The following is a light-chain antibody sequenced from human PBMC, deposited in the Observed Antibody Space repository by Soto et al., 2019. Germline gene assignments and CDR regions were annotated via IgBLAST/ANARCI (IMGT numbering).Light chain of an antibody. CDR3: QQYNSYSIT. Sequence: DIQMTQSPSTLSASVGDRVTITCRASQSISSWLAWYQQKPGKAPKLLIYDASSLESGVPSRFSGSGSGTEFTLTINRLQTDDFATYYCQQYNSYSITFGQGTRLEI. V-gene: IGKV1-5*01. CDR1: QSISSW. CDR2: DAS. J-gene: IGKJ5*01.